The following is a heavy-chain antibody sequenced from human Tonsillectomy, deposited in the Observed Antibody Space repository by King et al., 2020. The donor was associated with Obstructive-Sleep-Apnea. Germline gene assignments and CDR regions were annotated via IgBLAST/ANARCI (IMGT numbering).Heavy chain of an antibody. V-gene: IGHV3-33*06. CDR3: AKGSGSSWYFDY. J-gene: IGHJ4*02. CDR1: GFTFSSYG. Sequence: QLVQSGGGVVQPGRSLRLSWAASGFTFSSYGMHWVRQAPGKDLEWLAGICYDGSKKYYEDSVKGRFTISSDNSKNTLYLQMNSLRGEDTAVYYCAKGSGSSWYFDYWGQGTLVTVSS. CDR2: ICYDGSKK. D-gene: IGHD3-10*01.